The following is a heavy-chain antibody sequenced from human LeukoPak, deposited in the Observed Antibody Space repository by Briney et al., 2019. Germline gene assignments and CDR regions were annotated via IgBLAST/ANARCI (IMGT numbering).Heavy chain of an antibody. D-gene: IGHD4-17*01. J-gene: IGHJ4*02. V-gene: IGHV3-23*01. Sequence: GGSLRLSCAASGFTFSSYAMSWVRQAPGKGLEWVSAISGSGGSTYYADSVKGRFTISRDNSKNTLHLQMNSLRAEDTAVYYCAKPFFYGSPQRYFDYWGQGTLVTVSS. CDR2: ISGSGGST. CDR1: GFTFSSYA. CDR3: AKPFFYGSPQRYFDY.